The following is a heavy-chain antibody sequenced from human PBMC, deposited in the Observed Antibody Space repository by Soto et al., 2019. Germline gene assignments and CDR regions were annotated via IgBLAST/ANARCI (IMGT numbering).Heavy chain of an antibody. CDR2: ISGGGVAT. V-gene: IGHV3-23*01. CDR3: AKGRESSCSYRPFDY. J-gene: IGHJ4*02. D-gene: IGHD3-22*01. CDR1: GFTFRSYA. Sequence: EVQVLESGGGLGQPGGSLRLSCAASGFTFRSYAMSWVRQAPGKGLEGVSAISGGGVATNYADSVKGRFTIPRDNSKNTIYLQMNSLRAEDTAVYYCAKGRESSCSYRPFDYWGQGTLVPVSS.